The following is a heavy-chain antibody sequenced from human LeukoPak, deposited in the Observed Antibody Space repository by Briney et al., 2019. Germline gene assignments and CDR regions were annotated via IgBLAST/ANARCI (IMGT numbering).Heavy chain of an antibody. D-gene: IGHD2-2*01. Sequence: GGSLRLSCAASGFPFNGFEMTWVRQAPGKGLGWVSLISSSGTDVLYADSVGGRFTISRDNGKNLLFLQMTNLRVEDTGVYYCAKERPLVGALDLWGKGTVVTVSS. CDR2: ISSSGTDV. V-gene: IGHV3-48*03. CDR1: GFPFNGFE. CDR3: AKERPLVGALDL. J-gene: IGHJ4*02.